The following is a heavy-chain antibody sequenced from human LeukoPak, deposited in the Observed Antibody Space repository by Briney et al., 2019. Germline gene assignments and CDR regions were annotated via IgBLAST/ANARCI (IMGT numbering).Heavy chain of an antibody. J-gene: IGHJ4*02. Sequence: GGSLRLSCAASGFTVSSNYMSWVRQAPGKGLEWVSVIYSGGSTYYADSVKGRFTISRDNSKNTLYLQMNSLRAEDTAVYYCARENGYYDRRGFDYWGQGTLVTVSS. V-gene: IGHV3-53*01. D-gene: IGHD3-22*01. CDR2: IYSGGST. CDR1: GFTVSSNY. CDR3: ARENGYYDRRGFDY.